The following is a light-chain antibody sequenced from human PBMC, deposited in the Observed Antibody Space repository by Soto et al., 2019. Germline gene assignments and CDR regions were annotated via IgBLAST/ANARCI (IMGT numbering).Light chain of an antibody. CDR1: QSISSW. CDR3: QQYNSYPST. Sequence: DIQMTQSPSTLSASVGDRVTITCRASQSISSWLAWYQQNPGKAPKLLIYDASSLESGVPARFSGSGSGTEFPLTLSSLQPDDVATYYRQQYNSYPSTFGQGTKLEIK. CDR2: DAS. V-gene: IGKV1-5*01. J-gene: IGKJ2*01.